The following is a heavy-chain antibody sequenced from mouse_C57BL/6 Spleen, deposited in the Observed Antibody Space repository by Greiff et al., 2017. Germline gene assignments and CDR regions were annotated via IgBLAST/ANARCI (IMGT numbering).Heavy chain of an antibody. CDR1: GYAFSSSW. D-gene: IGHD2-4*01. CDR3: ARFAYDYGEAY. V-gene: IGHV1-82*01. J-gene: IGHJ3*01. CDR2: IYPGDGDT. Sequence: VQLQQSGPELVKPGASVKISCKASGYAFSSSWMNWVKQRPGKGLEWIGRIYPGDGDTNYNGKFKGKATLTADKSSSTAYMQLSSRTSEDSAVYFCARFAYDYGEAYWGQGTLVTVSA.